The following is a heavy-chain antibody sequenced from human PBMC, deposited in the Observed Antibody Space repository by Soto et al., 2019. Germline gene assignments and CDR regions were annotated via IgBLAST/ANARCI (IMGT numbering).Heavy chain of an antibody. CDR3: AKAFCDAAICFPCES. CDR1: GFTFNDYA. J-gene: IGHJ4*02. D-gene: IGHD2-21*01. CDR2: ISNRGSSA. V-gene: IGHV3-23*04. Sequence: EVHLVQSGGGLVQPGESLSLSCVASGFTFNDYAMHWVRQTPGKGLEWVAAISNRGSSAYYADSVKGRFTISRDKSTNTLSLHMHTLRVEDTAVYFCAKAFCDAAICFPCESGGQGTPVAVSP.